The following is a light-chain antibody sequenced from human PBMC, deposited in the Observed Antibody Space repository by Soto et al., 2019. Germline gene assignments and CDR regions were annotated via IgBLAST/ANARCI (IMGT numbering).Light chain of an antibody. V-gene: IGKV3-15*01. J-gene: IGKJ1*01. CDR1: QSVSRS. Sequence: EIVMTQSPATLPVSPGERATLSCRASQSVSRSLAWYQQKPGQAPRLLIYGASTRATGIPARFSGSGSGTDFTLTISSPQSEDFAVYYCQQYSNWWTFGQGTKVDIK. CDR2: GAS. CDR3: QQYSNWWT.